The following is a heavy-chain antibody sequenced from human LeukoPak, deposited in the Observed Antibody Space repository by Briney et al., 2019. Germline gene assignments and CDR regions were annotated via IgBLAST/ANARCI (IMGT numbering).Heavy chain of an antibody. CDR1: GGSISSSSYY. CDR3: ARLAYYYDSSGHDAFDI. CDR2: IYYSGST. Sequence: PSETLSLTCTVSGGSISSSSYYWGWIRQPPGKGLEWIGSIYYSGSTYYNPSLKSRVTISVDTSKNQFSLKLSYVTAADTAVYYCARLAYYYDSSGHDAFDIWGQGTMVTVSS. D-gene: IGHD3-22*01. J-gene: IGHJ3*02. V-gene: IGHV4-39*01.